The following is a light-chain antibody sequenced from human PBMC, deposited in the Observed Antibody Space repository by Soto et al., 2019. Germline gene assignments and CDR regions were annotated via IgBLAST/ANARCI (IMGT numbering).Light chain of an antibody. Sequence: EIVLTQSPGTLSLSPGERATLSCRASHSVNSNYLAWYRQRPGQAPRLLIYGASTRATRVPDTFSGRGSGTDFTLTISRLEPEDFAVYYCQQYGDSPVTFGQGTRLEIK. CDR1: HSVNSNY. CDR2: GAS. CDR3: QQYGDSPVT. J-gene: IGKJ5*01. V-gene: IGKV3-20*01.